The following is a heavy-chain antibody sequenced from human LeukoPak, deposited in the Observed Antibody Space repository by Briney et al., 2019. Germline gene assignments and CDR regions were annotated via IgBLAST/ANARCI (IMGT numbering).Heavy chain of an antibody. CDR1: GFTFKSYG. CDR3: AKDMLRYYGSGSEWFDP. J-gene: IGHJ5*02. V-gene: IGHV3-30*19. Sequence: GGSLRLSCAASGFTFKSYGMHWVRQAPGKGLEWVAVISYDGSNKYYADSVKGRFTISRDNSKNTLYLQMNSLRAEDTAVYYCAKDMLRYYGSGSEWFDPWGQGTLVTVSS. CDR2: ISYDGSNK. D-gene: IGHD3-10*01.